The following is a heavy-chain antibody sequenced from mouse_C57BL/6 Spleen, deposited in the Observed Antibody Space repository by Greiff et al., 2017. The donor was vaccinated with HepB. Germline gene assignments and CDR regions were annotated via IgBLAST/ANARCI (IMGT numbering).Heavy chain of an antibody. V-gene: IGHV5-9-1*02. CDR2: ISSGGDYI. D-gene: IGHD2-4*01. CDR3: TRAPYDYDGKGYYFDY. Sequence: EVKLVESGEGLVKPGGSLKLSCAASGFTFSSYAMSWVRQTPEKRLEWVAYISSGGDYIYYADTVKGRFTISRDNARNTLYLQMSSLKSEDTAMYYCTRAPYDYDGKGYYFDYWGQGTTLTVSS. CDR1: GFTFSSYA. J-gene: IGHJ2*01.